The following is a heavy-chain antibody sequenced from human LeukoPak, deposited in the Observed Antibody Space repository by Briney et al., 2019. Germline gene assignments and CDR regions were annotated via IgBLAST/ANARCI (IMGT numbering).Heavy chain of an antibody. Sequence: GGSLKLSCAASGFTFSNAWMSWVRQAPGKGLEWVGRIKSKTDGGTTDYAAPVKGRFTISRDDSKNTLYLHMNSLKTEDTAVYYCTTRRDSSRAFDIWGQGTMVTVSS. V-gene: IGHV3-15*01. CDR1: GFTFSNAW. CDR2: IKSKTDGGTT. CDR3: TTRRDSSRAFDI. J-gene: IGHJ3*02. D-gene: IGHD3-22*01.